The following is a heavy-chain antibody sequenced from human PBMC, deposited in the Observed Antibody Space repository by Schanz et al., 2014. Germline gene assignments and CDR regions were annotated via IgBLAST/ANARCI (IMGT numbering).Heavy chain of an antibody. Sequence: VQLVESGGGVVQFGRSLRLSCAASGFTFSKYWMSWVRQAPGKGLEWVANIKQDGSEKYYVDAVKGRFTISRDNAKNSMYLHMKSLRGEDTAVYYCARDNYYGSGSCAYWGQGTLVTVSS. J-gene: IGHJ4*02. CDR3: ARDNYYGSGSCAY. CDR2: IKQDGSEK. D-gene: IGHD3-10*01. V-gene: IGHV3-7*04. CDR1: GFTFSKYW.